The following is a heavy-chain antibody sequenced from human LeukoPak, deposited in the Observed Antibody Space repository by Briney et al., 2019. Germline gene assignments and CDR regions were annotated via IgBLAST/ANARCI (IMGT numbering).Heavy chain of an antibody. V-gene: IGHV4-59*01. Sequence: PSETLSLACTVSSASLSSYYWGWIRQSPGKGLEWIGYIQNTGGTNYNPSLKSRVSISKDTSKNHFSLQVRSVTAADTAVYYCVKHGSGWSFDYWGQGTLVTVSS. CDR3: VKHGSGWSFDY. D-gene: IGHD6-19*01. CDR2: IQNTGGT. CDR1: SASLSSYY. J-gene: IGHJ4*02.